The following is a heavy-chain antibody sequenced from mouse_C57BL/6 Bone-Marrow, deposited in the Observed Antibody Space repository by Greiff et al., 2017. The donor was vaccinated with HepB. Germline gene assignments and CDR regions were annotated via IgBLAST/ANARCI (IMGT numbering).Heavy chain of an antibody. D-gene: IGHD2-1*01. CDR1: GYAFSSSW. V-gene: IGHV1-82*01. Sequence: QVQLKQSGPELVKPGASVKISCKASGYAFSSSWMNWVKQRPGKGLEWIGRIYPGDGDTNYNGKFKGKATLTADKSSSTAYMQLSSLTSEDSAVYFCARHGNYLAWFAYWGQGTLVTVSA. CDR2: IYPGDGDT. J-gene: IGHJ3*01. CDR3: ARHGNYLAWFAY.